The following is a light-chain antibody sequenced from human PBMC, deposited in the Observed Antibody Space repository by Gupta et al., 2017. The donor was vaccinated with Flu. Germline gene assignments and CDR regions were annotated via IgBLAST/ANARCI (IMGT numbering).Light chain of an antibody. CDR1: PSPLHTNGKNY. CDR2: VGS. J-gene: IGKJ2*01. V-gene: IGKV2-28*01. CDR3: MQALETPRT. Sequence: VIPGEPASISCRASPSPLHTNGKNYFDWYLQRPGQSPQLLIYVGSNRASGVPDRFTGSGSGTDFTLKISRVEAEDVGIYYCMQALETPRTFGQGTKLEIK.